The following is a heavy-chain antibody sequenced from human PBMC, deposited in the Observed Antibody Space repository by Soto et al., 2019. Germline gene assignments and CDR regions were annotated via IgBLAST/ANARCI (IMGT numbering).Heavy chain of an antibody. CDR1: GGSISSGDYY. J-gene: IGHJ4*02. CDR2: IYYSGST. V-gene: IGHV4-30-4*01. CDR3: ARDKTDYGDSPFDY. D-gene: IGHD4-17*01. Sequence: PSETLSLTCTVSGGSISSGDYYWSWIRQPPGKGLEWIGYIYYSGSTYYNPSLKSRVTIPVDTSKNQFSLKLSSVTAADTAVYYCARDKTDYGDSPFDYWGQGTLVTVSS.